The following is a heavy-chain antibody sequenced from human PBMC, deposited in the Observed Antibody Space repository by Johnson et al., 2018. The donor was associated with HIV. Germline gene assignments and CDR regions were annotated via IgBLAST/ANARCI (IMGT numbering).Heavy chain of an antibody. Sequence: VQLVESGGGLIQPGGSLRLSCAASGFTVSSNYMSWVRQAPGKGLEWVSVIYSGGSTYYADSVKGRFTISRDNSKNTLYLQMNSLGAEDTAVYYCTPELELLDAFDIWGQGTMVTVSS. V-gene: IGHV3-53*01. J-gene: IGHJ3*02. CDR3: TPELELLDAFDI. CDR1: GFTVSSNY. D-gene: IGHD1-26*01. CDR2: IYSGGST.